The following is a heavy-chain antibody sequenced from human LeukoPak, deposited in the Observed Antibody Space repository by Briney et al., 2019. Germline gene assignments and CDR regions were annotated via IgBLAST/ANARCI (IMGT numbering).Heavy chain of an antibody. V-gene: IGHV1-2*02. Sequence: ASVKVSCEASGYTFTGYYMHWVRQAPGQGLEWMGWITPNSGGTYYAQKFQGRVTMTSDTSVSTAYMELSRLRSDNTAVYYCARDLYGGTSATFDYWGQGTLVTVSS. CDR1: GYTFTGYY. D-gene: IGHD4-23*01. CDR2: ITPNSGGT. CDR3: ARDLYGGTSATFDY. J-gene: IGHJ4*02.